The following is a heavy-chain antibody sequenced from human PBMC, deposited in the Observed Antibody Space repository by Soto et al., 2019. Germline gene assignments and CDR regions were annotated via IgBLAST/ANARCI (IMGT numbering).Heavy chain of an antibody. Sequence: EVQLLESGGGLVQPGGSLRLSCAGAGFSFRTHAMTWVRQTPAKGLEWVSTVSGSGAATYYADSVKGRFTISRNNSKNTLSLQMNSLRAEDSAMYYVAKGRRGVWAHDFFDLWGQGTVVTVTS. CDR3: AKGRRGVWAHDFFDL. CDR1: GFSFRTHA. J-gene: IGHJ3*01. D-gene: IGHD3-16*01. V-gene: IGHV3-23*01. CDR2: VSGSGAAT.